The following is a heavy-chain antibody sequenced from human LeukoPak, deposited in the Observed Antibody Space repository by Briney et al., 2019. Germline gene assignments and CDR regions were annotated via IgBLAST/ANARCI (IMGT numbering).Heavy chain of an antibody. Sequence: PSETLSLTCTVSGGSISSYYWSWIRQPPGKGLEWIGYIYYSGSTSYDPSLKSRVTMSGDTSKKQISLKVRSVTAADTAVYYCASVTGALNDAFDIWGQGPMVTVSS. D-gene: IGHD3-16*01. V-gene: IGHV4-59*01. CDR1: GGSISSYY. CDR2: IYYSGST. CDR3: ASVTGALNDAFDI. J-gene: IGHJ3*02.